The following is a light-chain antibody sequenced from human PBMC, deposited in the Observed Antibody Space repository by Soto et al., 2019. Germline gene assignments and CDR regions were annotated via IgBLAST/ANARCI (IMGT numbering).Light chain of an antibody. CDR2: GAS. J-gene: IGKJ1*01. CDR1: QSVSSSY. Sequence: EIVLTQSPGTLSLSPGERATLSCRASQSVSSSYLAWYQQRPGQAPRLLIYGASSRATGIPDRFSGSGSVKDFTLTISRQEPEDFGVYYCHQYGSSPWTFGRGTKVEIK. V-gene: IGKV3-20*01. CDR3: HQYGSSPWT.